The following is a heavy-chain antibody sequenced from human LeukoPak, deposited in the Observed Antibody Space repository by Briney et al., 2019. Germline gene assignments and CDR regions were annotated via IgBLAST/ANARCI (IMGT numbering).Heavy chain of an antibody. V-gene: IGHV3-30*18. D-gene: IGHD3-10*01. J-gene: IGHJ6*02. CDR2: ILYDGSNK. Sequence: GGSLRLSCAASGFTFSKYGMHWVRQAPGKGLEWVAVILYDGSNKYYADSVKGRFTISRDNSKNTLYLQMNSLRAEDTAVYYGAKRTYYYGSGTYANGMDVWGQGTTVTVSS. CDR1: GFTFSKYG. CDR3: AKRTYYYGSGTYANGMDV.